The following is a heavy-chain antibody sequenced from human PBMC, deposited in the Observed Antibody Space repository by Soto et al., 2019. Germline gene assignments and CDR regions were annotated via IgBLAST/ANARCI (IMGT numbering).Heavy chain of an antibody. Sequence: HLVESGGGLVQPGGSLRLSSAASGFTVSSNFMNWVRQSPGKGLEWLAVLYPGPGTYYSDSVKDRFTISRDNSKNTLFLQLDGLRAEDTAIYYCARQCGGGCSNAFDLWGQGTVVTVSP. CDR3: ARQCGGGCSNAFDL. V-gene: IGHV3-66*04. D-gene: IGHD2-21*01. J-gene: IGHJ3*01. CDR1: GFTVSSNF. CDR2: LYPGPGT.